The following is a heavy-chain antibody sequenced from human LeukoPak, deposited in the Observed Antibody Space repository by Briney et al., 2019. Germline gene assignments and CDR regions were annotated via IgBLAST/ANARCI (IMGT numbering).Heavy chain of an antibody. CDR3: ARVEPLRKYSSSWYWVFDY. CDR2: IIPIFGTA. J-gene: IGHJ4*02. D-gene: IGHD6-13*01. CDR1: GGTFSSYA. Sequence: SVKVSCKASGGTFSSYAISCVRQAPGQGLEWMGGIIPIFGTANYAQKFQGRVTITADESTSTAYMELSSLRSEDTAVYYCARVEPLRKYSSSWYWVFDYWGQGTLVTVSS. V-gene: IGHV1-69*13.